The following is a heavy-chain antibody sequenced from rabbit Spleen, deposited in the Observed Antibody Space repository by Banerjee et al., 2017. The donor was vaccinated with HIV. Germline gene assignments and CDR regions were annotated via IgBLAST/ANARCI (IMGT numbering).Heavy chain of an antibody. CDR2: IDPVFGIS. CDR3: ARDGAGGSYFAL. CDR1: GFDFSSYY. J-gene: IGHJ4*01. D-gene: IGHD8-1*01. V-gene: IGHV1S7*01. Sequence: QLKETGGGLVQPGGSLKLSCKASGFDFSSYYMNWVRQAPGKGLEWIGYIDPVFGISYYANWVSGRFSISRENAQNTVFLQMTSLTAADTATYFCARDGAGGSYFALWGQGTLVTV.